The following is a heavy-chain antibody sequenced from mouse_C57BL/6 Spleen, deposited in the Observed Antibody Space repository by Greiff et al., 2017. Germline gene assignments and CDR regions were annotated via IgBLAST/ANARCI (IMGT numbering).Heavy chain of an antibody. V-gene: IGHV1-54*01. Sequence: VQLQESGAELVRPGTSVKVSCKASGYAFTNYLIEWVKQRPGQGLEWIGVINPGSGGTNYNEKFKGKATLTADKSSSTAYIQLSSLTSEDSVVYFCSRGGESYFDYWGQGTTLTVSS. CDR1: GYAFTNYL. CDR2: INPGSGGT. CDR3: SRGGESYFDY. J-gene: IGHJ2*01.